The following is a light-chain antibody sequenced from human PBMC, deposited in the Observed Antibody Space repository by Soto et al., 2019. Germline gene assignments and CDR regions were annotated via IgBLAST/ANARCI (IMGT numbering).Light chain of an antibody. CDR3: QQYQLSPLT. Sequence: EIVLTQSPGALSVAPWETLSLSCRASEAINNNFVAWYQQRPGQVPRLLMYGATIRVYGVPDRISGRRSGAGFILNIARVEPEDSAVHFCQQYQLSPLTFGGGTQV. CDR2: GAT. V-gene: IGKV3-20*01. J-gene: IGKJ4*02. CDR1: EAINNNF.